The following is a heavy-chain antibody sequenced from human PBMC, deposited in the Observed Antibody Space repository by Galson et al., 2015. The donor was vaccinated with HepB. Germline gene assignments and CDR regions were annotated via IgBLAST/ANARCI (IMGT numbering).Heavy chain of an antibody. D-gene: IGHD3-22*01. CDR3: MRESMIMVVTTYYYYGMDV. CDR2: ISSSDSTI. CDR1: GFTFSDYY. V-gene: IGHV3-11*01. Sequence: LRLSCAASGFTFSDYYMSWIRQAPGKGLEWLSYISSSDSTIYYADSVKGRFTISRDNAKNSLYLQMNSLRAEDTAVYYCMRESMIMVVTTYYYYGMDVWGHGTTVTVSS. J-gene: IGHJ6*02.